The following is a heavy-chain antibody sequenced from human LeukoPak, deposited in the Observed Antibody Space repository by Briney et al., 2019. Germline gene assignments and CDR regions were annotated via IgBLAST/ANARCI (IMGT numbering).Heavy chain of an antibody. V-gene: IGHV3-23*01. CDR3: AKVDQLWSTYYFDY. CDR1: GSTFSIYA. D-gene: IGHD5-18*01. J-gene: IGHJ4*02. CDR2: ISDSGDST. Sequence: GGSLRLSCAASGSTFSIYAMSWVRQAPGKGLEWVSTISDSGDSTYYADSVKGRFTISRDNSKNTLYLQMNSLRAEDTAVYYCAKVDQLWSTYYFDYWGQGTLVTVSS.